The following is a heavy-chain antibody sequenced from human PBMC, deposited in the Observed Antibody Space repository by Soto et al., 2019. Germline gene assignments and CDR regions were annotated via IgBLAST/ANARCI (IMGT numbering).Heavy chain of an antibody. CDR1: GFTFGIHG. CDR2: INQDGSDK. D-gene: IGHD2-21*01. V-gene: IGHV3-7*01. CDR3: ATSMRHTLDP. J-gene: IGHJ5*02. Sequence: EVQVVESGGGLVQPGGSLSLSCAASGFTFGIHGMTWVRQVPGKGLEWVANINQDGSDKYYVDSVKGRFIISRDNAKDSLYLQMNSLRVEDTAVYYCATSMRHTLDPWGQGTLVTVS.